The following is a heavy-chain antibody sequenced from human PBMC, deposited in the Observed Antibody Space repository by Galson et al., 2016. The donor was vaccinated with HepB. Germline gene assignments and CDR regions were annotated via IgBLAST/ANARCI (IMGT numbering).Heavy chain of an antibody. Sequence: ETLSLTCTVSGGSISSFYWSWIRQPPGKGLEWIGNINYSGKTHYNPSLRSRPTISVDPSKNQLSLILGSVTAADTAVYYCARETNGEYEDWFGPWGRGTQVIVSP. CDR1: GGSISSFY. J-gene: IGHJ5*02. CDR2: INYSGKT. CDR3: ARETNGEYEDWFGP. V-gene: IGHV4-59*01. D-gene: IGHD4-17*01.